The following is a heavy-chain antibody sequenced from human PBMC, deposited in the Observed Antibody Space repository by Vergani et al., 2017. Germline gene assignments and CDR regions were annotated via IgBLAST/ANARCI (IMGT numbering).Heavy chain of an antibody. CDR2: INPNSGGT. D-gene: IGHD2-15*01. Sequence: QVQLVQSGAEVKKPGASVKVSCKASGYTFTGYYMHWVRQAPGQGLEWMGWINPNSGGTNYAQKFQGRVTMTRDTSISTAYMELSRLRSDDTAVYYWARGGIVVVVAATQLDYWGQGTLVTVSS. J-gene: IGHJ4*02. V-gene: IGHV1-2*02. CDR3: ARGGIVVVVAATQLDY. CDR1: GYTFTGYY.